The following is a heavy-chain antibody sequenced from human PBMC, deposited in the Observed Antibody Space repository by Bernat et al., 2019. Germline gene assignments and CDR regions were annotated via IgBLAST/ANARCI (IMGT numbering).Heavy chain of an antibody. V-gene: IGHV1-24*01. CDR2: FNPKSGKT. Sequence: QVQLVQSGAEVKKPGASVKVSCKVSGYTFTNYSINWVRQAPGKGLEWMGGFNPKSGKTVYAQKFQGRVTMTENTSTNTAYMELSSRRTEDTAVYYCARPVRGTYYSGGSCYPTHAFDIWGQGTMVTVSS. J-gene: IGHJ3*02. CDR1: GYTFTNYS. CDR3: ARPVRGTYYSGGSCYPTHAFDI. D-gene: IGHD2-15*01.